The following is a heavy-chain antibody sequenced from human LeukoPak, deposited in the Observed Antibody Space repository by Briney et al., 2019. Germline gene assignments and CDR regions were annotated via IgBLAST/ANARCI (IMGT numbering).Heavy chain of an antibody. CDR1: GFTFDDYA. Sequence: GGSLRLSCAASGFTFDDYAMHWVRQAPGKGLEWVSGISWNSGSIGYADSVEGRFTISRDNAKNSLYLQMNSLRAEDMALYYCAKDMYSSGYDAFDIWGQGTMVTVSS. J-gene: IGHJ3*02. D-gene: IGHD6-19*01. CDR3: AKDMYSSGYDAFDI. CDR2: ISWNSGSI. V-gene: IGHV3-9*03.